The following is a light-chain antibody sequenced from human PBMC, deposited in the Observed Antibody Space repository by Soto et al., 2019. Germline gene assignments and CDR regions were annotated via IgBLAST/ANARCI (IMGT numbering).Light chain of an antibody. Sequence: QSVLTQPASVSGSPGQSITISCTGTRSDVGSYNSVAWYQQHPGKAPRVMIFEVTKRPSGISNRFSGSKSGNTASLTISGLQAADEADYFCFSYAGSSTWVFGGGTQLTVL. V-gene: IGLV2-23*02. CDR1: RSDVGSYNS. CDR3: FSYAGSSTWV. CDR2: EVT. J-gene: IGLJ3*02.